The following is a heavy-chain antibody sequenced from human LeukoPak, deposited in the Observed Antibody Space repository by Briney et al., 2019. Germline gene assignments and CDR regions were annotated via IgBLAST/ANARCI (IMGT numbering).Heavy chain of an antibody. J-gene: IGHJ4*02. V-gene: IGHV4-4*07. Sequence: SETLSLTCTVSGGSISSYYWSWIRQPAGKGLEWIGRIHTSGSTNYNPSLKSRVTMSADTSKNQFSLKLSSETAADTAVYYCARDRYYYDSSGYIRFDYWGQGTLVTVSS. CDR3: ARDRYYYDSSGYIRFDY. CDR2: IHTSGST. CDR1: GGSISSYY. D-gene: IGHD3-22*01.